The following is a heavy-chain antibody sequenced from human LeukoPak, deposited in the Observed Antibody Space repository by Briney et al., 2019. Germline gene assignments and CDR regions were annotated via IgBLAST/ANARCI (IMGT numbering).Heavy chain of an antibody. D-gene: IGHD2-2*02. CDR3: ARGCSSTSCYTPYYYYYMDV. V-gene: IGHV4-59*08. J-gene: IGHJ6*03. CDR1: GGSISSYY. Sequence: SETLSLTCTVSGGSISSYYWSWIRQPPGKGLEWIGYIYYSGSTNYNPSLKSRVTISVDTSKNQFSLKLSSVTAADTAVYYCARGCSSTSCYTPYYYYYMDVWGKGTTVTVSS. CDR2: IYYSGST.